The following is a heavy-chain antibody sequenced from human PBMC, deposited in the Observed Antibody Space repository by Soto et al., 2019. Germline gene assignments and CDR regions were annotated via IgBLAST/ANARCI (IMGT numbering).Heavy chain of an antibody. V-gene: IGHV3-48*03. D-gene: IGHD3-3*01. CDR3: ARDPTSTIFGVVPGYYGMDV. Sequence: QTGGSLRLSCAASGFTFSSYEMNWVRQAPGKGLEWVSYISSSGSTIYYADSVKGRFTISRDNAKNSLYLQMNSLRAEDTAVYYCARDPTSTIFGVVPGYYGMDVWGQGTTVTVSS. J-gene: IGHJ6*02. CDR1: GFTFSSYE. CDR2: ISSSGSTI.